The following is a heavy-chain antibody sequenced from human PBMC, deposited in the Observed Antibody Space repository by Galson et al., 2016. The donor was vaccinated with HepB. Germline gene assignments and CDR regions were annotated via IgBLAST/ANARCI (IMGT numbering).Heavy chain of an antibody. J-gene: IGHJ5*02. V-gene: IGHV3-48*02. CDR1: GFTFSSYG. D-gene: IGHD6-13*01. Sequence: SLRLSCAASGFTFSSYGMNWVRQAPGKGLQWVSYISSSGSTIYYADSVKGRFTISSDNAKKSLYLQMNSLRDEDTAVYYCSRASSSGSNYFDPWGQGTLVSVSS. CDR2: ISSSGSTI. CDR3: SRASSSGSNYFDP.